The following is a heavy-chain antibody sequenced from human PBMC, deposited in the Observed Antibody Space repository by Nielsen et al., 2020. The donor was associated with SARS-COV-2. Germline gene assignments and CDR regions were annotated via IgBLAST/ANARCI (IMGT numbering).Heavy chain of an antibody. CDR3: ARGQGRSIWEWGYYYHYMDV. CDR2: INYSRGT. CDR1: GFTFSSYG. D-gene: IGHD6-13*01. J-gene: IGHJ6*03. V-gene: IGHV4-34*01. Sequence: ESLKISCAASGFTFSSYGMHWVRQPPGKGLEWIGEINYSRGTNYSPSLKSRVIISIDTSKNQFSLRLRSVTAADTAVYYCARGQGRSIWEWGYYYHYMDVWGMGTTVIVSS.